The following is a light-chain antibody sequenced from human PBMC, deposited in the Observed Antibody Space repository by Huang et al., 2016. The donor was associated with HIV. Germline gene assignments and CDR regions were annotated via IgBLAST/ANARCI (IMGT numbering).Light chain of an antibody. Sequence: DIQMTQSPSTLSAAVGDRVTITCRASQSVTIWLAWFQQKPGKGPKLLIYKASTLESGVPSRFSGSGSGKEFTLTIDSLQPDDVANYYCQQYSRSATFGQGTKLEIK. CDR2: KAS. J-gene: IGKJ2*01. V-gene: IGKV1-5*03. CDR1: QSVTIW. CDR3: QQYSRSAT.